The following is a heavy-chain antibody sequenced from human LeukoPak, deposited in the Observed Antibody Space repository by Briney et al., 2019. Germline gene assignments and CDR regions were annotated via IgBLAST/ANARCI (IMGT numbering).Heavy chain of an antibody. CDR3: ARLNQHSSGWYSVLGFDY. CDR2: IYYSGST. V-gene: IGHV4-59*08. CDR1: GGSISSYY. Sequence: SETLSLTCTVSGGSISSYYWSWIRQPPGKGLEWIGYIYYSGSTNYNPSLKSRVTISVDTSKNQFSLKLSSVTAADTAVYYCARLNQHSSGWYSVLGFDYWGQGTLVTVSS. D-gene: IGHD6-19*01. J-gene: IGHJ4*02.